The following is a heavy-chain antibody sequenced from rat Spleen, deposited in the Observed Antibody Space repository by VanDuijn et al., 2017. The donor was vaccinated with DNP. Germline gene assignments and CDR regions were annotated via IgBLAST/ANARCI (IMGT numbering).Heavy chain of an antibody. Sequence: EVQLVESGGDLVQPGRSLKLSCVASGFTFSDYYMAWVRQAPTKGLEWVASITNGGSNTYYGDSVRGRFTISRDYARSTLYLQMNSLRSEDTATYFCARGSGTYYWYFDFWGPGTMVTVSS. CDR2: ITNGGSNT. V-gene: IGHV5-22*01. D-gene: IGHD5-1*01. CDR1: GFTFSDYY. CDR3: ARGSGTYYWYFDF. J-gene: IGHJ1*01.